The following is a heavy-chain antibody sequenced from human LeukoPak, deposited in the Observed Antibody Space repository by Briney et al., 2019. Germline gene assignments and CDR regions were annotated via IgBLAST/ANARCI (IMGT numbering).Heavy chain of an antibody. D-gene: IGHD4-23*01. J-gene: IGHJ4*02. CDR3: ASTTTVVTPAFDY. V-gene: IGHV4-59*06. CDR2: IYHSGST. Sequence: SETLSLTCTVSGGSISSYYWSWIRQPAGKGLEWIGYIYHSGSTYYNPSLKSRVTISVDRSKNQFSLKLSSVTAADTAMYYCASTTTVVTPAFDYWGQGTLVTVSS. CDR1: GGSISSYY.